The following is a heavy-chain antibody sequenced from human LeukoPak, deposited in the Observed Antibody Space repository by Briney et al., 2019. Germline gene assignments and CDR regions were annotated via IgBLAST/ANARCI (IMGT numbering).Heavy chain of an antibody. CDR2: INAGNGNT. J-gene: IGHJ2*01. CDR1: GYTFTSYA. V-gene: IGHV1-3*01. CDR3: GLVTSSSWHDWYFDL. Sequence: GASVKVSCKASGYTFTSYAMHWVRQAPGQRLEWMGWINAGNGNTKYSQKFQGRVTITRDTSTSTAYMELSSLRSEDTAVYYCGLVTSSSWHDWYFDLWGRGTLVTVSS. D-gene: IGHD6-13*01.